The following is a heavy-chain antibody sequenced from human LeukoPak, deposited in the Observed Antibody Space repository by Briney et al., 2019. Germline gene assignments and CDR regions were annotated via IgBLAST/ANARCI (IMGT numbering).Heavy chain of an antibody. Sequence: SETLSLTCTVFGGSISSYYWSWIRQPAGKGLEWIGRIYTSGSTNYNPSLKSRVTMSVDTSKNQFSLKLSSVTAADTAVYYCARMGGATPYNWFDPWGQGTLVTVSS. CDR1: GGSISSYY. CDR2: IYTSGST. D-gene: IGHD1-26*01. V-gene: IGHV4-4*07. CDR3: ARMGGATPYNWFDP. J-gene: IGHJ5*02.